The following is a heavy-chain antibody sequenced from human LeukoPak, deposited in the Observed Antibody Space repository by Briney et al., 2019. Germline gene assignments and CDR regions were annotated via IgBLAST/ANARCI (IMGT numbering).Heavy chain of an antibody. D-gene: IGHD6-19*01. Sequence: GGSLRLSCAASGFTFSNAWMSWVRQAPGKGLEWVGRIKSKTDGGTTDYAAPVKGRFTISRDDSKNTLYLQMNSLKTEDTAVYYCTTDERFRPDSSGWYYWGQGTLVTVSS. J-gene: IGHJ4*02. CDR2: IKSKTDGGTT. CDR1: GFTFSNAW. V-gene: IGHV3-15*01. CDR3: TTDERFRPDSSGWYY.